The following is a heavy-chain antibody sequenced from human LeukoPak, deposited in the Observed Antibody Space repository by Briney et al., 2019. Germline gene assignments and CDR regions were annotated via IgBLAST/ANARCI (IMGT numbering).Heavy chain of an antibody. CDR3: AKNSDYYDSSGPYYFDY. CDR1: GFTFSSYG. J-gene: IGHJ4*02. Sequence: GGSLRLSCAASGFTFSSYGVHWVRQAPGKGLEWVAFIRYDGSNKYYADSVKGRFTISRDNSKNTLYLQMNSLRAEDTAVYYCAKNSDYYDSSGPYYFDYWGQGTLVTVSS. CDR2: IRYDGSNK. V-gene: IGHV3-30*02. D-gene: IGHD3-22*01.